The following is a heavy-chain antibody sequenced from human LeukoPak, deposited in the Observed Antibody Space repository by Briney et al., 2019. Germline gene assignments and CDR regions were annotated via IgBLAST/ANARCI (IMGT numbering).Heavy chain of an antibody. CDR2: IGSSSSYI. CDR3: AKSRSGSANWALQIFDN. V-gene: IGHV3-21*03. D-gene: IGHD1-1*01. CDR1: GFTFSSYS. Sequence: PGGSLRLSCAASGFTFSSYSMNWVRQAPGKGLEWVSSIGSSSSYIYYADSVKGRFTISRDNSKNSLFVQMNSLRAEDTAVYFCAKSRSGSANWALQIFDNWGQGTLVTVSS. J-gene: IGHJ4*02.